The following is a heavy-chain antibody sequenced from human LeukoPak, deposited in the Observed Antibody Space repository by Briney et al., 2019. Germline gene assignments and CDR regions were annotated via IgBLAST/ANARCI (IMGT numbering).Heavy chain of an antibody. Sequence: GGSLRLSCAASGFTFTYYTMNWVRQAPGKGLEWVSSISSSSSDRYYADSVKGRFTISRDNAKNSLYLQMNSLRVEDTAVYYCAKVAKYYYGSETYYFFEHWGQGTPVTASS. J-gene: IGHJ4*02. CDR1: GFTFTYYT. CDR3: AKVAKYYYGSETYYFFEH. CDR2: ISSSSSDR. V-gene: IGHV3-21*01. D-gene: IGHD3-10*01.